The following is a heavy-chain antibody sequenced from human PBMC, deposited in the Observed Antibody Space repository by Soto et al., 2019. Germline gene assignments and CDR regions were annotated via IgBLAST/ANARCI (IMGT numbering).Heavy chain of an antibody. CDR2: IKSKTDGGTT. D-gene: IGHD3-22*01. CDR1: GFTFSNAW. Sequence: EVQLVESGGGLVKPGGSLRLSCAASGFTFSNAWMNWVRQAPGKGLEWVGRIKSKTDGGTTDYAAPVKGRFTISRDDSKNTLYLQMNSLKTEDTAVYYCTTVSTYYYDSSGYYQVDYWGQGTLVTASS. J-gene: IGHJ4*02. CDR3: TTVSTYYYDSSGYYQVDY. V-gene: IGHV3-15*07.